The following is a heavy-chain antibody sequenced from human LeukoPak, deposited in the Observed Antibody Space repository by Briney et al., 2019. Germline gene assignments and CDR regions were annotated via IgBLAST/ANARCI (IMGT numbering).Heavy chain of an antibody. D-gene: IGHD3-16*02. Sequence: SETLSLTCTVSGVSISSYYWSWIRQPPGKGLEWIGYIYYSGSTNYNPSLKSRVTISLDTSKNQFSLKLSSVTAADAAVYSWARGGAIGGFDYWGQGTLVTVSS. CDR2: IYYSGST. CDR1: GVSISSYY. V-gene: IGHV4-59*01. J-gene: IGHJ4*02. CDR3: ARGGAIGGFDY.